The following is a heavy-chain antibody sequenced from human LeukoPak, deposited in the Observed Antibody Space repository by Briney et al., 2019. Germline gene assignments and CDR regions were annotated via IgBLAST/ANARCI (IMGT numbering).Heavy chain of an antibody. V-gene: IGHV3-33*01. D-gene: IGHD3-10*01. Sequence: GRSLRLSCAASGFTFSSYGMHWVRQAPGKGLEWVAVIWYDGSNEYYADSVKGRFTISRDNSKNTLYLQMNSLRAEDTAVYYCARDVGLLWFGESPAGFDYWGQGTLVTVSS. CDR1: GFTFSSYG. J-gene: IGHJ4*02. CDR2: IWYDGSNE. CDR3: ARDVGLLWFGESPAGFDY.